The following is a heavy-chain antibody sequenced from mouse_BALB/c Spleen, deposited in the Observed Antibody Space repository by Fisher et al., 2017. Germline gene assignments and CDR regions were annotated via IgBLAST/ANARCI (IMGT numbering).Heavy chain of an antibody. V-gene: IGHV1-84*02. J-gene: IGHJ1*01. D-gene: IGHD2-14*01. Sequence: KFKGKATFTVDTSSSTAYMELRSLTSEDSAVYFCARGQVRREWYFDVWGAGTTVTVSS. CDR3: ARGQVRREWYFDV.